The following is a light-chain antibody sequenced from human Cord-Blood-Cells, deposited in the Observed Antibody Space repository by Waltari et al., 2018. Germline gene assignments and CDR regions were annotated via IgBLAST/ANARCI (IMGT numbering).Light chain of an antibody. Sequence: QSVLTQPPSVPGPPGQRVTISRTGSSSHIPAGYDVHWYQQLPGTAPKLLIYGNSNRPSGVPDRFSGSKSGTSASLAITGLQAEDEADYYCQSYDSSLSGSVFGGGTKLTVL. V-gene: IGLV1-40*01. J-gene: IGLJ2*01. CDR3: QSYDSSLSGSV. CDR2: GNS. CDR1: SSHIPAGYD.